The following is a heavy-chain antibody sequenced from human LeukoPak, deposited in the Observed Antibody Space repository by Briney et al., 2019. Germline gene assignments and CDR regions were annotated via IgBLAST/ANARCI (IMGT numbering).Heavy chain of an antibody. CDR3: ARHVSSGWYVDY. Sequence: GESLKISCKGSGYSFTSYWIGWVRQMPGKGLGWMGIIYPGDSDTRYSPSFQGQVTTSADKSISTAYVPWSSLKASDTAMYYCARHVSSGWYVDYWGQGTLVTL. V-gene: IGHV5-51*01. CDR2: IYPGDSDT. D-gene: IGHD6-19*01. CDR1: GYSFTSYW. J-gene: IGHJ4*02.